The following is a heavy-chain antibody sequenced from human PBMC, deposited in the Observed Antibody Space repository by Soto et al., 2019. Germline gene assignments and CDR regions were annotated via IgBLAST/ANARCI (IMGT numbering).Heavy chain of an antibody. CDR3: ARRWGFTIDY. J-gene: IGHJ4*02. CDR2: IYYSGST. Sequence: PSETLSLTCTVSGGSISSYYWSWIRQPPGKGLEWIGYIYYSGSTNYNPSLKSRVTISVDTSKNQFSLKLSSVTAADTAVYYCARRWGFTIDYWGQGTLVTVSS. D-gene: IGHD3-10*01. V-gene: IGHV4-59*08. CDR1: GGSISSYY.